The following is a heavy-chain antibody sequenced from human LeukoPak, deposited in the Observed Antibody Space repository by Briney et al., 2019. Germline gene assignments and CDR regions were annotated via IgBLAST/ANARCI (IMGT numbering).Heavy chain of an antibody. J-gene: IGHJ3*02. CDR3: SKDPNGDYVGAFDM. Sequence: PGGSLTLSCTASGLTFSNYATTWVRQAPGKGLEWVSSITGSGRGTYYADSVKGRFSVSRDNSQNTVFLRMNSLRADDTALYYCSKDPNGDYVGAFDMWGPGTMVTVSS. D-gene: IGHD4-17*01. V-gene: IGHV3-23*01. CDR1: GLTFSNYA. CDR2: ITGSGRGT.